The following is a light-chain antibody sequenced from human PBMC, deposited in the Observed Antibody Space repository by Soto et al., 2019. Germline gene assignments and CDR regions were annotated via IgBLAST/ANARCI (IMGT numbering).Light chain of an antibody. V-gene: IGKV3-11*01. Sequence: EIVLTQSPATLSLSPGERATLSCRASQSVSSYLAWYQQKPGQAPRLLIYDASNRATGIPARFSGSESGTDFTLTISSLEPEDFAVYYWQQRSNWPPGYSFGQGTKLEIK. J-gene: IGKJ2*03. CDR1: QSVSSY. CDR3: QQRSNWPPGYS. CDR2: DAS.